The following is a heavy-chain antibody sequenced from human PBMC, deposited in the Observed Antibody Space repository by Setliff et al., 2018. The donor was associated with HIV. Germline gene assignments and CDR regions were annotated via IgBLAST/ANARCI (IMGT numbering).Heavy chain of an antibody. V-gene: IGHV4-59*02. D-gene: IGHD3-22*01. CDR2: IYYSGST. J-gene: IGHJ4*02. CDR1: SGSVNNYW. Sequence: SETLSLTCNVSSGSVNNYWWTWIRQPPGKGLEWIGYIYYSGSTYYNPSLKSRVTISVDTSKNQVVLTMTNMDPVDTATYYCAHRLSYYDPSGYYSYYFDYWGQGTLVTVSS. CDR3: AHRLSYYDPSGYYSYYFDY.